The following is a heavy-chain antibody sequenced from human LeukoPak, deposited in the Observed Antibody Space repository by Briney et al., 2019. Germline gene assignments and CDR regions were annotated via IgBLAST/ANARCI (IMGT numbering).Heavy chain of an antibody. V-gene: IGHV3-7*01. D-gene: IGHD3-22*01. CDR1: GFTFSSYW. Sequence: PGGSLRLSGAASGFTFSSYWMSWVRQAPGKGLEWVANIKQDGSEKYYVDSVKGRFTISRDNAKNSLYLQMNSLRAEDTAVYYCARGGYYDSSGPFDYWGQGTLVTVSS. J-gene: IGHJ4*02. CDR3: ARGGYYDSSGPFDY. CDR2: IKQDGSEK.